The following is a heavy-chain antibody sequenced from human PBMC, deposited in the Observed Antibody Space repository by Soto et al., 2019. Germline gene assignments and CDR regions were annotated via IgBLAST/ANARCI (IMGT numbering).Heavy chain of an antibody. CDR1: GGSVTSHH. J-gene: IGHJ6*02. CDR3: ARDYYGMDV. V-gene: IGHV4-59*02. Sequence: SETLSLTCFVSGGSVTSHHWSWIRQSPGKGLEWIAYTYHTGSAYYNPPLKSRVTISVDRSKNQFSLNLTSMTAADTAVYYCARDYYGMDVWGQGTTVTVSS. CDR2: TYHTGSA.